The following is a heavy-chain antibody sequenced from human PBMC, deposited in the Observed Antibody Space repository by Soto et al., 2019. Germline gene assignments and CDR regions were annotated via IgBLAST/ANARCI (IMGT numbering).Heavy chain of an antibody. J-gene: IGHJ6*03. V-gene: IGHV1-18*03. CDR3: ARSLLPYCSSTSCLTPFSYYYMDV. D-gene: IGHD2-2*01. CDR2: ISAYNGNT. CDR1: GYTFTSYG. Sequence: ASVKVSCKASGYTFTSYGISWVRQAPGQGLEWVGWISAYNGNTNYAQKLQGRVTMTTDTSTSTAYMELRSLRAEDMAVYYCARSLLPYCSSTSCLTPFSYYYMDVWGKGTTVTVSS.